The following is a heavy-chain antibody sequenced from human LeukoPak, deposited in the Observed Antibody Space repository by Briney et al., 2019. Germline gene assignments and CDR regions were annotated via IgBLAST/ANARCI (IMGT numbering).Heavy chain of an antibody. J-gene: IGHJ3*02. CDR2: INPNSGGT. CDR1: GGTFSSYA. V-gene: IGHV1-2*02. CDR3: ARERDVVVTAKGLSDAFDI. Sequence: ASVKVSCKASGGTFSSYAISWVRQAPGQGLEWMGWINPNSGGTNYAQKFQGRVTMTRDTSISTAYMELSRLRSDDTAVYYCARERDVVVTAKGLSDAFDIWGQGTMVTVSS. D-gene: IGHD2-21*02.